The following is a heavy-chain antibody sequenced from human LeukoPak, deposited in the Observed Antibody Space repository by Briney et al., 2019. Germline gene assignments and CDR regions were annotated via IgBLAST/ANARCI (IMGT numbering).Heavy chain of an antibody. J-gene: IGHJ6*03. CDR3: ARARKPYGSGSYRMYYHYYMDV. Sequence: GGSLRLSCAASGFTFSDYNMRWIRQAPGKGLEWVSSISRNSSTKYYADSVKGRFTISRDNAKNSLFLQMNSLRAEDTAVYYCARARKPYGSGSYRMYYHYYMDVWGKGTTVTVSS. D-gene: IGHD3-10*01. V-gene: IGHV3-11*01. CDR2: ISRNSSTK. CDR1: GFTFSDYN.